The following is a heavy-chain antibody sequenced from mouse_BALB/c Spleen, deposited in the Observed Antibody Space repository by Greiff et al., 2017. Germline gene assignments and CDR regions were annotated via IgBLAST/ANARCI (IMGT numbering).Heavy chain of an antibody. CDR1: GFTFSSYG. V-gene: IGHV5-6-3*01. CDR3: ARDRGNSLLRPYWYFDV. D-gene: IGHD1-2*01. CDR2: INSNGGST. Sequence: DVQLVESGGGLVQPGGSLKLSCAASGFTFSSYGMSWVRQTPDKRLELVATINSNGGSTYYPDSVKGRFTISRDNAKNTLYLQMSSLKSEDTAMYYCARDRGNSLLRPYWYFDVWGAGTTVTVSS. J-gene: IGHJ1*01.